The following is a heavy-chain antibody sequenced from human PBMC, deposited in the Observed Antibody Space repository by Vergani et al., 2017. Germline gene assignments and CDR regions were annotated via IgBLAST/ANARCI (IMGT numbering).Heavy chain of an antibody. CDR1: GGSISSSSYY. V-gene: IGHV4-39*01. CDR2: IYYSGST. Sequence: QLQLQESGPGLVKPSETLSLTCTVSGGSISSSSYYWGWIRQPPGKGLEWIGSIYYSGSTYYNPSLKSRVTISVDTSKNQFSLKLSSVTAADTAVYYCARQDSSSWYFDYWGQGTLVTVSS. D-gene: IGHD6-13*01. CDR3: ARQDSSSWYFDY. J-gene: IGHJ4*02.